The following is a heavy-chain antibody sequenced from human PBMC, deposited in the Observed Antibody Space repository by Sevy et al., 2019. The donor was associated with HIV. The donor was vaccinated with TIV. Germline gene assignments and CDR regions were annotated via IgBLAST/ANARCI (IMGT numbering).Heavy chain of an antibody. D-gene: IGHD4-17*01. CDR2: IKSKTDGGTT. CDR3: TTDSKTRWLSALLDY. CDR1: GFTFSNAW. V-gene: IGHV3-15*01. J-gene: IGHJ4*02. Sequence: GGSLRLSCAASGFTFSNAWMSWVRQAPGKGLEWGGRIKSKTDGGTTDYAAPVKGRFTISRDDSKNTLYLQMHSLKTADTAIYYGTTDSKTRWLSALLDYWGQGTLVTVSS.